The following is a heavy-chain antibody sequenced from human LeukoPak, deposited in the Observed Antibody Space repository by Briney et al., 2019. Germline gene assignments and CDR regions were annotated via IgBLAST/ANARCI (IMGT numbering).Heavy chain of an antibody. CDR1: GFTSSSYG. Sequence: GGSLRLSCAASGFTSSSYGMHWVRQAPGKGLEWVAVIWYDGSNKYYADSVKGRFTISRDNSKNTLYLQMTSLRADDTAVYYCAKKTPGTYPFDYWGQGTLVTVSP. CDR3: AKKTPGTYPFDY. J-gene: IGHJ4*02. CDR2: IWYDGSNK. D-gene: IGHD6-13*01. V-gene: IGHV3-33*06.